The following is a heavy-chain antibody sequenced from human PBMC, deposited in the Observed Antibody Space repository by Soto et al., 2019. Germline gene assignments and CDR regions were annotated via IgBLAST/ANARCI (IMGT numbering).Heavy chain of an antibody. V-gene: IGHV1-3*01. J-gene: IGHJ2*01. CDR3: ARSGYSSGWYHWYFDF. Sequence: QVPLVQSGAEVQKPGASVKASCKASGYTFINYGMHWVRQAPGQRLEWMGWINGGNGHTKYSQKFQGRVTITRDTSASTVYMELSSLRSEDTAVYYCARSGYSSGWYHWYFDFWGRGTLVTVSS. D-gene: IGHD6-19*01. CDR2: INGGNGHT. CDR1: GYTFINYG.